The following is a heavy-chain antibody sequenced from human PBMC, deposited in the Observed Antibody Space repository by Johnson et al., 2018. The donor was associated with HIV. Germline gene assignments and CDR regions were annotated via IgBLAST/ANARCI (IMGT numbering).Heavy chain of an antibody. V-gene: IGHV3-30*02. J-gene: IGHJ3*01. CDR3: AKPYYDFWSGSSPPAG. D-gene: IGHD3-3*01. Sequence: QVQLVESGGGVVQPGGSLRLSCAASGFTFSSYGIHWVRQAPGKGLEWVAFIRYDGSAKYYADSVKGRFTISRDNSKNTLYLQMNSLRAEDTAVYYCAKPYYDFWSGSSPPAGWGQGTMVTVSS. CDR1: GFTFSSYG. CDR2: IRYDGSAK.